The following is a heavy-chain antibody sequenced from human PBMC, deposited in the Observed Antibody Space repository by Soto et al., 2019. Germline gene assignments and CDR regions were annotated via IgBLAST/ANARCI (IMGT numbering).Heavy chain of an antibody. CDR2: IIPILGIA. CDR3: TRCTYNWFDP. V-gene: IGHV1-69*02. D-gene: IGHD2-8*01. J-gene: IGHJ5*02. Sequence: QVQLVQSGAEVKKPGSSVKVSCKASGGTFSSYTISWVRQAPGQGLEWMGRIIPILGIANYAQKFQGRVTITEDKSTSTAYMELSSLRSEDTAVYYCTRCTYNWFDPWGQGTLVTVSS. CDR1: GGTFSSYT.